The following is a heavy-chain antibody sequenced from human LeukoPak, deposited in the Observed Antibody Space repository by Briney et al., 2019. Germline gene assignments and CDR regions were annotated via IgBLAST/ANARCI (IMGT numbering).Heavy chain of an antibody. Sequence: GGSLRLSCVASGFTFGSYSMNWVRQAPGKGLEWVSYISSGSSIMYYADSVKGRFSISRDNAKNSLFLRMDSLRDDDTAVYYCAREASDAFDIWGQGTMVTVSS. CDR1: GFTFGSYS. V-gene: IGHV3-48*02. CDR3: AREASDAFDI. J-gene: IGHJ3*02. CDR2: ISSGSSIM.